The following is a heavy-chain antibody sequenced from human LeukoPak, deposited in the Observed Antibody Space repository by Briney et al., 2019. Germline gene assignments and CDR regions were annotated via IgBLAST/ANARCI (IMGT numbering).Heavy chain of an antibody. V-gene: IGHV3-23*01. D-gene: IGHD3-22*01. Sequence: GGSLRLSCAASGFTFSSYAMSWVRQAPGKGLEWVSAISGRGGSTYYADSVKGRFTISRDNSKNTLYLQMNSLRAEDTAVYYCAKDVTYCYDSSGPFDYWGQGTLVTVSS. J-gene: IGHJ4*02. CDR2: ISGRGGST. CDR1: GFTFSSYA. CDR3: AKDVTYCYDSSGPFDY.